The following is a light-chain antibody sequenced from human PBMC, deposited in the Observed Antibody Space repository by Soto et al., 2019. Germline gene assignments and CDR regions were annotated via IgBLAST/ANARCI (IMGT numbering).Light chain of an antibody. J-gene: IGKJ4*01. V-gene: IGKV1-39*01. CDR3: QQTYKTPLT. CDR1: QTICKY. CDR2: AAS. Sequence: DIQMTQSPSSLSASVGDRVTITCRASQTICKYVNWYQQEPGEAPKLLIHAASSLQGGVPSRFSGSGSGTDFTLTISSLQPEDFATYYCQQTYKTPLTFGGGTKVEI.